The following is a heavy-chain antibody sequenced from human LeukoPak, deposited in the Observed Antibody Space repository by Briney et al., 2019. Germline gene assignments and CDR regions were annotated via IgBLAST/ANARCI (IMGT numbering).Heavy chain of an antibody. CDR2: VNPDSGDT. Sequence: ASVKVSCKTSGYTFTNYDINWVRQAAGQGLEWMGWVNPDSGDTGFAQKFQGSLTITTNTSARIAYMEMSGLTSEDTAVYYCTRDWTYWGPGTLVAVSS. CDR1: GYTFTNYD. CDR3: TRDWTY. V-gene: IGHV1-8*01. D-gene: IGHD1-1*01. J-gene: IGHJ4*02.